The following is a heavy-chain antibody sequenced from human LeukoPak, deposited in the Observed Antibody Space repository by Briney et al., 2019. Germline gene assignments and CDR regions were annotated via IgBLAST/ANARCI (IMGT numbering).Heavy chain of an antibody. CDR2: IYYSGST. CDR3: ARVRYSSGWYHYYYGMDV. D-gene: IGHD6-19*01. Sequence: SETLSLTCTVSGGSISSSSYYWGWIRQPPGKGLEWIGSIYYSGSTYYNPSLKSRVTISVDTSKNQFSLKLSSVTAADTAVYYCARVRYSSGWYHYYYGMDVWGQGTTVTVSS. J-gene: IGHJ6*02. V-gene: IGHV4-39*01. CDR1: GGSISSSSYY.